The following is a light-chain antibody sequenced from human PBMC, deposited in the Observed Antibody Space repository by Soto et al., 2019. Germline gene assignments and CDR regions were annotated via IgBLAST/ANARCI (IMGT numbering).Light chain of an antibody. CDR1: QRVSSY. Sequence: EIVLTQSPATLSLSPGERATLSCRASQRVSSYLAWYQQKPGQAPRLLIYDASNSATGIPARFSGSGSGTDFPLTISSLEPEDFAVYYCQQRSNWLTFGGGTKVEIK. V-gene: IGKV3-11*01. J-gene: IGKJ4*01. CDR2: DAS. CDR3: QQRSNWLT.